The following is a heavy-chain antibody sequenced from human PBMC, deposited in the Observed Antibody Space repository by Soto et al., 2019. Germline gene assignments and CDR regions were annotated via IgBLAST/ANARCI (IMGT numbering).Heavy chain of an antibody. CDR1: VYAFTRYG. CDR3: ASVRFLEWLLYEY. V-gene: IGHV1-18*04. J-gene: IGHJ4*02. D-gene: IGHD3-3*01. CDR2: ISAYNGNT. Sequence: SVKVSCKARVYAFTRYGISWVRQAPGQGLEWMGWISAYNGNTNYAQKLQGRVTMTTDTSTSTAYMELRSLRSDDTAVYYCASVRFLEWLLYEYWGQGTLVTVSS.